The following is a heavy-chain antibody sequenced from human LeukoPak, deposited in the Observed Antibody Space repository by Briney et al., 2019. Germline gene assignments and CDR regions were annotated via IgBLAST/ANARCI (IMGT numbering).Heavy chain of an antibody. V-gene: IGHV4-31*03. Sequence: PSETLSLTCTVSGVSISRGDHNWSWIRQHPGKGLEWIGYISYTGSPDYNPSLRSRLTISLDTSQNQFSLRLSSVTAADTAVYYCARLDYGDYEAFDIWGQGTMVTVSS. CDR2: ISYTGSP. CDR3: ARLDYGDYEAFDI. CDR1: GVSISRGDHN. D-gene: IGHD4-17*01. J-gene: IGHJ3*02.